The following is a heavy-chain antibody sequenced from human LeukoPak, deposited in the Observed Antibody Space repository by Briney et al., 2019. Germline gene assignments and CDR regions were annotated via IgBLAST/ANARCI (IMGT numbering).Heavy chain of an antibody. CDR3: ARGVYIAAAQYGY. D-gene: IGHD6-13*01. Sequence: SETLSLTCTVSGGSISSYYWSWIRQPPGKGLEWIGYIYYSGTTNYNPSLKSRVTISADTSKNQFSLKLSSVTAADTAVYYCARGVYIAAAQYGYWGREPWSPSPQ. CDR2: IYYSGTT. J-gene: IGHJ4*02. CDR1: GGSISSYY. V-gene: IGHV4-59*01.